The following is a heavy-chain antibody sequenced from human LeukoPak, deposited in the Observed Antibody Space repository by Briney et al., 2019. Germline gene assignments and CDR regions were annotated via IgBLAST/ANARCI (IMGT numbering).Heavy chain of an antibody. CDR3: ANSTGYSYGYFDH. Sequence: LTGGSLRLSCAASGFTFTSYAMSCVRQAPGKGLEWVSAISGSGGSTYYPDSVKGRFTISRDNSKNTLYLQMNNLRAEDTAVYYCANSTGYSYGYFDHGGQGTLVTVSS. D-gene: IGHD5-18*01. J-gene: IGHJ4*02. V-gene: IGHV3-23*01. CDR1: GFTFTSYA. CDR2: ISGSGGST.